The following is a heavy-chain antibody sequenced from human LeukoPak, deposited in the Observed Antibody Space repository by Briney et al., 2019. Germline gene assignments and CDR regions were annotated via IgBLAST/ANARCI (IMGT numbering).Heavy chain of an antibody. V-gene: IGHV3-23*01. CDR2: ISGSGGST. CDR1: GFTLSSHA. J-gene: IGHJ5*02. CDR3: AKDPDRNNWFDP. Sequence: QTGGSLRLSCAASGFTLSSHAMSWVRQAPGKGLEWVSAISGSGGSTYYADSVKGRFTISRDNSKNTLYLQMNSLRAEDTAVYYSAKDPDRNNWFDPWGQGTLVTVSS. D-gene: IGHD3-16*02.